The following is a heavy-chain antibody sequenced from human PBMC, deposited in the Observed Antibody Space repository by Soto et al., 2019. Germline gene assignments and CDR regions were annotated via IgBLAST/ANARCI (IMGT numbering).Heavy chain of an antibody. V-gene: IGHV3-30-3*01. CDR2: ISYDGSNK. CDR1: GFTFSSYA. J-gene: IGHJ3*02. D-gene: IGHD6-19*01. Sequence: QVQLVESGGGVVQPGRSLRLSCAASGFTFSSYAMHWVRQAPGKGLEWVTVISYDGSNKYYADSVKGRFTISRDNSKNTLYLQMNSLRAEDTAVYYCASLAGYSSGWYGAFDIWGQGTMVTVSS. CDR3: ASLAGYSSGWYGAFDI.